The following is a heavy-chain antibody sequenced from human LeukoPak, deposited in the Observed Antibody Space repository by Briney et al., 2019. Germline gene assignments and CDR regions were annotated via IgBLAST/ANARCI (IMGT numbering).Heavy chain of an antibody. CDR3: ARRISGAWFDP. D-gene: IGHD2-15*01. Sequence: SETLSLTCSVSGFFISNGYYWGWIRQSPGKGLDWIGIINHSGSTYYNPSLKSRVTMSVDTSKNQFSLKLSSVTAADTALYYCARRISGAWFDPWGQGTLVTVSS. CDR2: INHSGST. J-gene: IGHJ5*02. CDR1: GFFISNGYY. V-gene: IGHV4-38-2*02.